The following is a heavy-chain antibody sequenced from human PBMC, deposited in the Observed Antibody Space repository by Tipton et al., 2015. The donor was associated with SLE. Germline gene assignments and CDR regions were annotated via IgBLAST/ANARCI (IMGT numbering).Heavy chain of an antibody. J-gene: IGHJ6*02. Sequence: GLVKPSQTLSLTCTVSGGSISSHYWSWIRQPPGKGLEWIGYIYYSGSTNYNPSLKSRVTISVDTSKNQFSLKLSSVTAADTAVYYCARANVGYCSGGSCTYGMDVWGQGTTVTVSS. CDR2: IYYSGST. CDR1: GGSISSHY. CDR3: ARANVGYCSGGSCTYGMDV. D-gene: IGHD2-15*01. V-gene: IGHV4-59*11.